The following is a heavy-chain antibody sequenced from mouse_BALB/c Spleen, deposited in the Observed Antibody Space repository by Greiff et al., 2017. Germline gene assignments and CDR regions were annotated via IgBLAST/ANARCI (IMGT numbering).Heavy chain of an antibody. CDR3: ARSAGSSYWYFDG. J-gene: IGHJ1*01. D-gene: IGHD1-1*01. V-gene: IGHV1S56*01. Sequence: VQLQQSGPELVKPGASVRISCKASGYTFTSYYIHWVKQRPGQGLEWIGWIYPGNVNTKYNEKFKGKATLTADKSSSTAYMQLSSLTSEDSAVYFCARSAGSSYWYFDGWGAGTTVTVSS. CDR2: IYPGNVNT. CDR1: GYTFTSYY.